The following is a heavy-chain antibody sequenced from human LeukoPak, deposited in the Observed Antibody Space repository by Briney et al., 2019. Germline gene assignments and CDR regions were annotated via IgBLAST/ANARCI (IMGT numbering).Heavy chain of an antibody. J-gene: IGHJ4*02. D-gene: IGHD6-13*01. CDR1: GYTFTGCY. V-gene: IGHV1-8*02. CDR2: MSPNSGNT. CDR3: ARGVAAGYDY. Sequence: GASVKVSCKTSGYTFTGCYMHWARQAPGQGLEWMGWMSPNSGNTGYAQKFQGRVTMTRNTSISTAYMELSSLRSDDTAMYYCARGVAAGYDYWGQGTLVTVSS.